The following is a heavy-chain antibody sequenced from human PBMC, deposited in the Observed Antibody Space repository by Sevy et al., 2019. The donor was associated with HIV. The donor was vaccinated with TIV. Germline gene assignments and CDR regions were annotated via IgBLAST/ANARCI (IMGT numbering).Heavy chain of an antibody. CDR2: IPYHGRNK. Sequence: GGSLRLSCAASGFTFSTHGMHWVRQAPGKGLEWVAVIPYHGRNKFYGDSVEGRFTISRDNSKKTLYLQMNSLRIEDTAMYYCAKDFTGYNGMDVWGQGTMVTVSS. CDR1: GFTFSTHG. V-gene: IGHV3-30*18. D-gene: IGHD3-9*01. J-gene: IGHJ6*02. CDR3: AKDFTGYNGMDV.